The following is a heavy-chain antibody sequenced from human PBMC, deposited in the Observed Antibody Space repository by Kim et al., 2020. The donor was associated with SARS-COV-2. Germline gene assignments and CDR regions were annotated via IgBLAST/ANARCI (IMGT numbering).Heavy chain of an antibody. Sequence: GGSLRLSCAASGFTFSSYSMNWVRQAPGKGLEWVSSISSSSSYIYYADSVKGRFTISRDNAKNSLYLQMNSLRAEDTAVYYCARDVLRATRGNDYWGQGTLVTVSS. D-gene: IGHD3-10*01. V-gene: IGHV3-21*01. J-gene: IGHJ4*02. CDR3: ARDVLRATRGNDY. CDR2: ISSSSSYI. CDR1: GFTFSSYS.